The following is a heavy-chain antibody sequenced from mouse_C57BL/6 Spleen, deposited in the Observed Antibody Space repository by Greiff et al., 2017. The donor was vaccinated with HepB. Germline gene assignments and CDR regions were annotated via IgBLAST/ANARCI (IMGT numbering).Heavy chain of an antibody. V-gene: IGHV1-80*01. CDR3: ARYYGYSYAMDY. Sequence: VKLQESGAELVKPGASVKISCKASGYAFSSYWMNWVKQRPGKGLEWIGQIYPGDGDTNYNGKFKGKATLTADKSSSTAYMQLSSLTSEDSAVYFCARYYGYSYAMDYWGQGTSVTVSS. D-gene: IGHD2-2*01. J-gene: IGHJ4*01. CDR1: GYAFSSYW. CDR2: IYPGDGDT.